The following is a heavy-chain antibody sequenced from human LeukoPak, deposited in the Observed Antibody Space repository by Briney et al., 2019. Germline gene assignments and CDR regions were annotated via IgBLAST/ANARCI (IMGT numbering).Heavy chain of an antibody. D-gene: IGHD3-22*01. CDR3: AKGSSGYFADL. Sequence: PGGSLRLSCATSGFTFNNYGLIWVRQAPGKGLEWVAAISNDGGGTMYAAFVEGRFTISRDNSKNTLFLQMNSLRAEDTALYYCAKGSSGYFADLWGQGTLVTVSS. CDR1: GFTFNNYG. CDR2: ISNDGGGT. J-gene: IGHJ5*02. V-gene: IGHV3-23*01.